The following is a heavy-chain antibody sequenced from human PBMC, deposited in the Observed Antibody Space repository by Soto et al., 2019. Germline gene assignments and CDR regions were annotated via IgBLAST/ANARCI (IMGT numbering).Heavy chain of an antibody. CDR1: GYTFTSYY. CDR3: ARDLAAAGTPYYYYGMDV. Sequence: ASVKVSCKASGYTFTSYYMRWVRQAPGQGLEWMGIINPSGGSTSYAQKFQGRVTMTRDTSTSTVYMELSSLRSEDTAVYYCARDLAAAGTPYYYYGMDVWGQGTTVTVSS. J-gene: IGHJ6*02. CDR2: INPSGGST. D-gene: IGHD6-13*01. V-gene: IGHV1-46*01.